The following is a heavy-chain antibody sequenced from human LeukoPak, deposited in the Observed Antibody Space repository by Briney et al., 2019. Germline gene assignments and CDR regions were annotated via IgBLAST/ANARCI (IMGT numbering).Heavy chain of an antibody. D-gene: IGHD2-2*01. J-gene: IGHJ6*03. CDR3: AKRGNPAVGHHYLDV. V-gene: IGHV3-23*01. CDR1: GFTFSSYD. CDR2: ITLSGGST. Sequence: GGSLRLSCAASGFTFSSYDMSWVRQAPGKGLEWVSSITLSGGSTFYADSVKGRFTISRDNSKNTLYLQMNSLGAEDTAVYYCAKRGNPAVGHHYLDVWGEGTTVTVSS.